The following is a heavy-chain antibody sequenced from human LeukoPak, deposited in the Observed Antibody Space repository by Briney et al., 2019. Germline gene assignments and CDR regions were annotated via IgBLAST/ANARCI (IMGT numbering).Heavy chain of an antibody. Sequence: GGSLRLSCAASGFTFSSYWMHWVRQAPGKGLVWVSRINSDGSSTSYADSVKGRFTISRDNSKNTLYLQMNSLRAEDTAVYYCAREIGARDAFDIWGQGTMVTVSS. CDR2: INSDGSST. CDR1: GFTFSSYW. CDR3: AREIGARDAFDI. J-gene: IGHJ3*02. D-gene: IGHD3-10*01. V-gene: IGHV3-74*01.